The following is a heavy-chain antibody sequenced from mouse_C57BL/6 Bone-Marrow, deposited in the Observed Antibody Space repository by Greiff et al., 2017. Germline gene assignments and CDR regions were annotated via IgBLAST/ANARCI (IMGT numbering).Heavy chain of an antibody. D-gene: IGHD1-1*01. V-gene: IGHV1-82*01. Sequence: QVQLKQSGPELVKPGASVKISCKASGYAFSSSWMNWVKQRPGKGLEWIGRIYPGDGDTNYNGKFKGKATLTADKSSSTAYMQLSSLTSEDSAVYFCARVVLRCYAYFDVWGTGTTVTVSS. CDR3: ARVVLRCYAYFDV. J-gene: IGHJ1*03. CDR2: IYPGDGDT. CDR1: GYAFSSSW.